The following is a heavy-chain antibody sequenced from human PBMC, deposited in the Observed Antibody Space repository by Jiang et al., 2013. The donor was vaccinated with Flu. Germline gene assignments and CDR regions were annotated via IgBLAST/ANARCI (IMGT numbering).Heavy chain of an antibody. CDR3: ARTRRYCSSTSCYYDFDY. CDR2: IYYSGST. J-gene: IGHJ4*02. CDR1: GGSISSNSYY. D-gene: IGHD2-2*01. Sequence: GLVKPSETLSLTCTVSGGSISSNSYYWGWIRQPPGKGLEWIGSIYYSGSTYYNPSLKNRVTISVDTSVNQFSLRLSSVTAADTAMYYCARTRRYCSSTSCYYDFDYWGQGTLVTVSS. V-gene: IGHV4-39*01.